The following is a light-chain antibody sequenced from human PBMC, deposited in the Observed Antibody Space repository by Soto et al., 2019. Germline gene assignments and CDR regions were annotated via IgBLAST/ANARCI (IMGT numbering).Light chain of an antibody. J-gene: IGLJ1*01. Sequence: QSALTQPASVSGSPGQSITISCTGTSSDIGAYNYVSWYQQHPGKAPKLMIYVVTDRPSGVSSRFSGSKSANTASLTISGLQAEDEADYYCSSYTSSSTLFGTGTKLTVL. CDR2: VVT. CDR3: SSYTSSSTL. V-gene: IGLV2-14*01. CDR1: SSDIGAYNY.